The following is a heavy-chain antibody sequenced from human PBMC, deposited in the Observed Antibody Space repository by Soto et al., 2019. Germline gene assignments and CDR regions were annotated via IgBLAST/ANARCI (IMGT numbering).Heavy chain of an antibody. CDR1: GYSLTSYW. V-gene: IGHV5-10-1*01. CDR2: IDPSDSYT. D-gene: IGHD2-2*01. CDR3: ATRPVVVPPPYDGMAV. Sequence: GERLNISSEGCGYSLTSYWISWVRQMPGKGLEWMGRIDPSDSYTNYSPSFQGHVTISADKSISTAYLQWSSLKASDTAMYYCATRPVVVPPPYDGMAVSGHGTMATV. J-gene: IGHJ6*02.